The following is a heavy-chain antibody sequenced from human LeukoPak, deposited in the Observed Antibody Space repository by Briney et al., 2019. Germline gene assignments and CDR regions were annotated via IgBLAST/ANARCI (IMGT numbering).Heavy chain of an antibody. Sequence: PGKSLTLSCVVSGFNFDNFAMHWVRQPLGKGLEWVAVISHDGRTKYYADSMKGRITISRGNSKNTLFLQMNNLRSEDTAVYFCARPSPPGDGYNPPDHWGQGTLVTVSS. CDR2: ISHDGRTK. D-gene: IGHD5-24*01. CDR1: GFNFDNFA. J-gene: IGHJ4*02. V-gene: IGHV3-30*04. CDR3: ARPSPPGDGYNPPDH.